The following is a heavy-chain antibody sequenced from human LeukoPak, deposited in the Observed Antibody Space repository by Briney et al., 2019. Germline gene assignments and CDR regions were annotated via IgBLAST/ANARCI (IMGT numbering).Heavy chain of an antibody. V-gene: IGHV3-48*01. CDR1: GFTFSSYS. D-gene: IGHD6-19*01. Sequence: GGSLRLSCAASGFTFSSYSMNWVRQAPGKGLEWVSYISRSSSTIYYADSVKGRFTLYRDNAKNSLYLQMNSLRAEDTSVYYCARGVDQWPEFYYYYYMDVWGKGTTVTVSS. J-gene: IGHJ6*03. CDR2: ISRSSSTI. CDR3: ARGVDQWPEFYYYYYMDV.